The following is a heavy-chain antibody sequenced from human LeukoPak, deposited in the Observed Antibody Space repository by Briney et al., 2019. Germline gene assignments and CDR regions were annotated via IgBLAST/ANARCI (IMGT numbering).Heavy chain of an antibody. CDR1: GFTFSGSA. Sequence: PGGSLRLSCAASGFTFSGSAMHWVRQASGKGLEWVGRIRSKANSYATAYAASVKGRFTISRDDSKNTAYLQMNSLKTEDTAVYHCTSPHSSGYSGPIDYWGQGTLVTVSS. J-gene: IGHJ4*02. D-gene: IGHD3-22*01. V-gene: IGHV3-73*01. CDR3: TSPHSSGYSGPIDY. CDR2: IRSKANSYAT.